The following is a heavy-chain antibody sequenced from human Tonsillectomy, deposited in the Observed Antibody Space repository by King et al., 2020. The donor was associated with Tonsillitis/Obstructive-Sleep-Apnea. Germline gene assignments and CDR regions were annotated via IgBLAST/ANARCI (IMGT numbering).Heavy chain of an antibody. CDR3: ARAYSSSWYDY. Sequence: QLVQSGAEVKKPGASVKVSCKASGYTFTSYAMHWVRQAPGQRLEWMGWINAGNGNTKYLQKFQGRVTITRDTSASTAYMELSSLRSEDTAVYYCARAYSSSWYDYWGQGTLVTVSS. CDR2: INAGNGNT. V-gene: IGHV1-3*01. J-gene: IGHJ4*02. D-gene: IGHD6-13*01. CDR1: GYTFTSYA.